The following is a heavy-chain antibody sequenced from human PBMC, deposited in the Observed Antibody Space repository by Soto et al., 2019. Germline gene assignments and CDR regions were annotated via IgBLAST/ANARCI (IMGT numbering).Heavy chain of an antibody. CDR3: VRVGRLGGY. CDR1: GFTFSSYW. D-gene: IGHD3-16*01. Sequence: GGALRLSCTASGFTFSSYWMSWVRQAPGKGLGWVANIKEDGSGKYYVDSVKGRFSISRDNARNSLYLQMNSLRVEDTAVYYCVRVGRLGGYWGQGALVTVSS. V-gene: IGHV3-7*03. CDR2: IKEDGSGK. J-gene: IGHJ4*02.